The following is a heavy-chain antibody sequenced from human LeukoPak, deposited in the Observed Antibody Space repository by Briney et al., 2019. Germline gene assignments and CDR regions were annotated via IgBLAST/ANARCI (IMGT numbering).Heavy chain of an antibody. V-gene: IGHV3-49*04. J-gene: IGHJ5*02. CDR2: IRSKAYGGTT. CDR3: TPVPFLVRGVIPVGARDWFDP. CDR1: GFTFSSYA. Sequence: PGGSLRLSCAASGFTFSSYAMSWVRQAPGKGLEWVGFIRSKAYGGTTEYAASVKGRFTISRDDSKSIAYLQMNSLKTEDTAVYYCTPVPFLVRGVIPVGARDWFDPWGQGTLVTVSS. D-gene: IGHD3-10*01.